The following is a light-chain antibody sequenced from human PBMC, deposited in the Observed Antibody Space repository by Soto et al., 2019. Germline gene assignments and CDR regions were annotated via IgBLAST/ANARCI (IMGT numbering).Light chain of an antibody. V-gene: IGKV3-20*01. J-gene: IGKJ4*01. CDR1: QSVSSSY. CDR3: QQYGSSRLT. Sequence: EIVWTQSPGTLSLSPGERATLSCRASQSVSSSYLAWYQQKPGQAPRLLIYGASSRATGIPDRFSGSGSGTEFTLTISRLEPEDFAVYYCQQYGSSRLTFGEGTKVEIK. CDR2: GAS.